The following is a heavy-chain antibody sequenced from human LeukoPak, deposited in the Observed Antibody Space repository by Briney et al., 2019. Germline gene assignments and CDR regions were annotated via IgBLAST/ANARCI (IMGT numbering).Heavy chain of an antibody. CDR2: IRTTAEGAKYA. Sequence: GGSLRLSCATSGFSFTEYPMNWARQAPGKGLEWISNIRTTAEGAKYAYYADSVKGRVTISRDDGKNTLYLHMNSLRDDDTAVYYCATDQRYAFDYWGQGILVTVSS. CDR3: ATDQRYAFDY. V-gene: IGHV3-48*02. CDR1: GFSFTEYP. J-gene: IGHJ4*02. D-gene: IGHD3-9*01.